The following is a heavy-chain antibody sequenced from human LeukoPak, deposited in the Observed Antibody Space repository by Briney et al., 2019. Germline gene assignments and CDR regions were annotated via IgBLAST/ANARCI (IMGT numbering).Heavy chain of an antibody. V-gene: IGHV3-33*01. Sequence: PGGSLRLSCAASGFTFSSYGMHWVRQAPGKGLEWVAVIWYDGSNKYYADSVKGRFTISRGNSKNTLYLQMNSLRAEDTAVYYCAREGGPWYSGSYFDYWGQGTLVTVSS. J-gene: IGHJ4*02. CDR2: IWYDGSNK. CDR1: GFTFSSYG. D-gene: IGHD1-26*01. CDR3: AREGGPWYSGSYFDY.